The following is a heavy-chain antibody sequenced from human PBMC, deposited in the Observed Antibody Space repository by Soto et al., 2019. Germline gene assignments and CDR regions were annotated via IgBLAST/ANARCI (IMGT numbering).Heavy chain of an antibody. CDR2: INPSGGST. J-gene: IGHJ6*02. V-gene: IGHV1-46*01. CDR3: AIEASVDSRSSGGMDV. Sequence: ASVKVSCKASGYTFTSYYMHWVRQAPGQGLEWMGIINPSGGSTSYAQKFQGRVTMTRDTSTSTVYMELSSLRSEDTAVYYCAIEASVDSRSSGGMDVWGPGTTVTVSS. CDR1: GYTFTSYY. D-gene: IGHD6-6*01.